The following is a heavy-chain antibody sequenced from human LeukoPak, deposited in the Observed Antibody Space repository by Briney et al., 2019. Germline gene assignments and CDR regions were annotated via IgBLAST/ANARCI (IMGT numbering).Heavy chain of an antibody. V-gene: IGHV4-59*02. CDR3: ARGYSPDAFDI. J-gene: IGHJ3*02. CDR2: TYSSGST. CDR1: GGSVSGYY. D-gene: IGHD2-15*01. Sequence: SETLSLTCTVSGGSVSGYYWSWIRQPPGKGLEWIGYTYSSGSTTYNPSLKSRVTISLDTSKNQFSLKLSSVTAADTAVYYCARGYSPDAFDIWGQGTMVTVSS.